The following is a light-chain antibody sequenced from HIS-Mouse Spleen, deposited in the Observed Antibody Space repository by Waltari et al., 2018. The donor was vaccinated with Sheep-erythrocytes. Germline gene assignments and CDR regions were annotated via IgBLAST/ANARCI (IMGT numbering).Light chain of an antibody. V-gene: IGLV2-11*01. J-gene: IGLJ1*01. Sequence: QSALTQPRSASGSPGQSVPLSCPGTSRERGGYAYVSWYQQHPGKAPKPMIYDVSKRPSGVPDRFSGSKSGNTASLTISGLQAEDEADYYCCSYAGSYNHVFATGTKVTVL. CDR1: SRERGGYAY. CDR3: CSYAGSYNHV. CDR2: DVS.